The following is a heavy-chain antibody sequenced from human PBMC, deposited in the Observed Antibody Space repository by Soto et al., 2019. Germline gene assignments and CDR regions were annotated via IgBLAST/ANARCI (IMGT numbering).Heavy chain of an antibody. CDR1: GGSISSGDYY. CDR2: IYYSGST. D-gene: IGHD2-15*01. J-gene: IGHJ2*01. V-gene: IGHV4-30-4*01. Sequence: QVQLQESGPGLVKPSQTLSLTCTVSGGSISSGDYYWSWIRQPPGKGLEWIGYIYYSGSTYYNPSHKRRVTVSVDTSKNQCSLQLSSVTAADTAVYYCARVVNRPVLFDLWGRGTLVTVSS. CDR3: ARVVNRPVLFDL.